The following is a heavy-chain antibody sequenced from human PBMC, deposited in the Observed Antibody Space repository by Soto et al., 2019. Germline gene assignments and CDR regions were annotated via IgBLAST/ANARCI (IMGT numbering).Heavy chain of an antibody. CDR1: RYTFTGYY. D-gene: IGHD6-6*01. J-gene: IGHJ4*02. V-gene: IGHV1-2*02. CDR2: INPNSGGT. CDR3: ARAIIAARPNFDY. Sequence: ASVKVSCKASRYTFTGYYMHWVRQAPGQGLEWMGWINPNSGGTNYAQKFQGRVTMTRDTSISTAYMELSRLRSDDTAVYYCARAIIAARPNFDYWGQGTLVTVSS.